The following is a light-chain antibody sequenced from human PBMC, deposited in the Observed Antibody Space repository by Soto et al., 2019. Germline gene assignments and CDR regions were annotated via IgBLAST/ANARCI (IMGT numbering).Light chain of an antibody. V-gene: IGLV6-57*04. Sequence: KFMLTQPHSVSESPGKTVTISCTRSSGSIASNDVQWYQQRPGSAPTTVIYENNQRPSGVPDRFSGSTDGSSNSASLTISGLQTEDEADYYCQSYDSSTVVFGGGTKLTVL. CDR2: ENN. CDR3: QSYDSSTVV. J-gene: IGLJ2*01. CDR1: SGSIASND.